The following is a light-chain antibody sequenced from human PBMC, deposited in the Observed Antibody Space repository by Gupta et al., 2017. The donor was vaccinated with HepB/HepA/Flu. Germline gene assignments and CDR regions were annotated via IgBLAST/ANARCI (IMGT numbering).Light chain of an antibody. V-gene: IGLV3-1*01. CDR3: QAWDSSTSDVV. CDR1: KLGDKY. J-gene: IGLJ2*01. Sequence: SSELTQPPSVSVSPGPTASITCSGDKLGDKYACWYQQKPGQSPVLVIYQDSKRPSGIPERFSGSNSGNTATLTISGPQAMDEADYYCQAWDSSTSDVVFGGGTKLTVL. CDR2: QDS.